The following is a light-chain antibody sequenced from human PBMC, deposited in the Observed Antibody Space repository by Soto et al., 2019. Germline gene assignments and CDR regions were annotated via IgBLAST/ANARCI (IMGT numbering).Light chain of an antibody. CDR2: VISDGSH. CDR1: SGYSNDA. Sequence: QLVLTQSPSASASLGASVKLTCTLSSGYSNDAVAWHQQQPQKGPRYLMKVISDGSHNRGDGISDRFSGSSSGAKRYLTIPRVQSEDEADYFCQTWGTGIQVFGSGTKLTVL. J-gene: IGLJ1*01. V-gene: IGLV4-69*01. CDR3: QTWGTGIQV.